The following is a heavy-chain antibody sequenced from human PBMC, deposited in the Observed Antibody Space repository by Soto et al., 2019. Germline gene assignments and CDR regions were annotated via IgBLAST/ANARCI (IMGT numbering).Heavy chain of an antibody. CDR1: GGSISSYY. CDR3: AYGGNGMDV. D-gene: IGHD3-16*01. CDR2: IYYGGST. Sequence: PSETLSLTCTVSGGSISSYYWSWIRQPPGKGLEWIGYIYYGGSTNYNPSLKSRVTISVDTSKNQFSLKLSSVTAADTAVYYCAYGGNGMDVWGQGTTVTVSS. V-gene: IGHV4-59*01. J-gene: IGHJ6*02.